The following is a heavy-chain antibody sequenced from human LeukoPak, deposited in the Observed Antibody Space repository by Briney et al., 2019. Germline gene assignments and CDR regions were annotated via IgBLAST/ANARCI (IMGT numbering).Heavy chain of an antibody. J-gene: IGHJ4*02. Sequence: VASVKVSCKASGFTFTSSAMQWVRQARGQRLEWIGWIVVGSGNTNYAQKFQERVTITRDTSASTAYMELSSLRSEDMAVYYCARESRWQGYYFDYWGQGTLVTVSS. CDR3: ARESRWQGYYFDY. CDR1: GFTFTSSA. D-gene: IGHD2-15*01. CDR2: IVVGSGNT. V-gene: IGHV1-58*02.